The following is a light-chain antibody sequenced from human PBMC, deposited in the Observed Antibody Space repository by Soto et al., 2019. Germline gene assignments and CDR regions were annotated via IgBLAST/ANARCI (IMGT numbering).Light chain of an antibody. CDR3: QQYDNLPLT. V-gene: IGKV1-33*01. CDR2: DAS. J-gene: IGKJ4*01. Sequence: DIQMTQSPSSLSALVGDRVTITCRASQSISGSLNWYQHKPGKAPKLLIYDASNFETGVPSRFSGSGSGTEFTFTISSLQPEDIATYYCQQYDNLPLTFGGGTKVEIK. CDR1: QSISGS.